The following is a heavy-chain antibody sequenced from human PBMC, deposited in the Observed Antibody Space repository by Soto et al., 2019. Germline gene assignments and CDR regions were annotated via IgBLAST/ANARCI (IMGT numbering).Heavy chain of an antibody. CDR3: ARXGGRGLGAARHNNWFDP. J-gene: IGHJ5*02. CDR2: TYYRSKWYN. D-gene: IGHD6-6*01. CDR1: GDSVSSNSAA. V-gene: IGHV6-1*01. Sequence: SRSLSLTCAISGDSVSSNSAAWNWIRQSPSRGLEWLGRTYYRSKWYNDYAVSVKSRITINPDTSKNQFSLQLNSVTPEDTAVYYCARXGGRGLGAARHNNWFDPWGQGTLVTVSS.